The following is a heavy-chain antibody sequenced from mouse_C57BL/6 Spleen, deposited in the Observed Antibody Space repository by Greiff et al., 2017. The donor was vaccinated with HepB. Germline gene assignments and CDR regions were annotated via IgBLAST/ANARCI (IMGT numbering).Heavy chain of an antibody. Sequence: QVQLQQPGAELVRPGSSVKLSCKASGYTFTSYWMHWVKQRPIQGLEWIGNIDPSDSENHYNQKFKDKATFTVDKSSSTAYMPLSSLTSEDSAVYYCARSTVVLPRYFDVWGTGTTVTVSS. CDR3: ARSTVVLPRYFDV. CDR2: IDPSDSEN. J-gene: IGHJ1*03. CDR1: GYTFTSYW. D-gene: IGHD1-1*01. V-gene: IGHV1-52*01.